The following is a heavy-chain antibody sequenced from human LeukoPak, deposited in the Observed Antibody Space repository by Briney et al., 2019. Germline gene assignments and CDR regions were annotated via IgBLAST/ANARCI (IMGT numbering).Heavy chain of an antibody. CDR3: ASYYYDSSGYPGDY. CDR1: GFTFSSYS. CDR2: ISTSSSYI. J-gene: IGHJ4*02. V-gene: IGHV3-21*01. Sequence: PGGSLRLSCAASGFTFSSYSMNWVRQAPGKGLEWVSSISTSSSYIYCADSVKGRFTISRDNAKNSLYLQMNSLRAEDTAVYYCASYYYDSSGYPGDYWGQGTLVTVSS. D-gene: IGHD3-22*01.